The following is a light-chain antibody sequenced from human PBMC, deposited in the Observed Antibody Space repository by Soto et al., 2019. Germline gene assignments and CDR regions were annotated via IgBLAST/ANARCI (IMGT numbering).Light chain of an antibody. CDR1: ESISRY. CDR2: GAS. J-gene: IGKJ4*01. Sequence: DIQMTQSPSSLSASVGDRVTITCRASESISRYLNWYQQKPGKAPMLLIYGASSLQSGVPSRFSGSGSGTDFTLTIISLQPEDFATYYCQQSYRTPHTFCEGTEMEIK. V-gene: IGKV1-39*01. CDR3: QQSYRTPHT.